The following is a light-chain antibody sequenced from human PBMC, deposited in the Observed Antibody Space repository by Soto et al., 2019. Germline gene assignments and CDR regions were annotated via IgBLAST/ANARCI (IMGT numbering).Light chain of an antibody. J-gene: IGKJ3*01. CDR2: WSS. CDR3: QQYYDTPST. V-gene: IGKV4-1*01. Sequence: DIVMTQSPDSLAVSLSERATINCKSSQSVLYSSSNKNYLAWYQQKPGQPPKLLIYWSSTRESGVPDRFSGSGSGTDFTLTISSLQAEDVAVYYCQQYYDTPSTFGPGTKVDLK. CDR1: QSVLYSSSNKNY.